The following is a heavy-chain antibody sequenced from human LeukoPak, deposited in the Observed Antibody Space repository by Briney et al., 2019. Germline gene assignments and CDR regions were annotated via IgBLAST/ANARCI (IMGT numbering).Heavy chain of an antibody. J-gene: IGHJ4*02. D-gene: IGHD1-14*01. CDR2: VYRSGSA. CDR3: ARAPHTSPTDYYFDF. CDR1: GDSVTSDNFY. Sequence: SETLSLTCNVSGDSVTSDNFYWAWIRQPPGKGPEWIGTVYRSGSAYHNPSLKSRLTISIDTSKNQFSLKLTSVTAADTALYFCARAPHTSPTDYYFDFWGPGTLITVSS. V-gene: IGHV4-39*07.